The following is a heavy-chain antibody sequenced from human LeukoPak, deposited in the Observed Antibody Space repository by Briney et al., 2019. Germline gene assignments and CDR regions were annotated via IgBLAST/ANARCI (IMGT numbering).Heavy chain of an antibody. CDR1: GGSISSYC. V-gene: IGHV4-59*01. D-gene: IGHD5-12*01. CDR2: IYYSGST. CDR3: ARDLGYSGSY. Sequence: SETLSLTCTVSGGSISSYCWSWIRQPPGKGLEWIGYIYYSGSTNYNPSLKSRVTISVDTSKNQFSLKLSSVTAADTAVYYCARDLGYSGSYWGQGTLVTVSS. J-gene: IGHJ4*02.